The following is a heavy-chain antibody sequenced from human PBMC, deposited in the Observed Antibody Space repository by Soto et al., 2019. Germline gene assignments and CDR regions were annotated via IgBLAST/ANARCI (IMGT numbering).Heavy chain of an antibody. CDR3: ARGYSSSWYVTDYYYMDV. Sequence: GESLKISCAASGFTFSEYAMTWVRQAPGKGLEWVSVIGGAGSNIYYADSVEGRFTVSRDDSKNTLYLRMDSLRVEDTAVYYCARGYSSSWYVTDYYYMDVWGKGTTVTVSS. D-gene: IGHD6-13*01. CDR1: GFTFSEYA. J-gene: IGHJ6*03. CDR2: IGGAGSNI. V-gene: IGHV3-23*01.